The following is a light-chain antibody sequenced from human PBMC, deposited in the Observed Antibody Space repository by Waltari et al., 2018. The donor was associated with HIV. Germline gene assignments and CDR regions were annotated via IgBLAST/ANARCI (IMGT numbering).Light chain of an antibody. Sequence: NFMLTQPHSVSESPGKTVTISCTRSSGSIASIYKDDQRPSGVPDRFSGSIDSSSNSASLTISGLRTEDEADYYCQSYDNENPVLFGGGTKLTVL. J-gene: IGLJ2*01. CDR3: QSYDNENPVL. CDR1: SGSIAS. CDR2: KDD. V-gene: IGLV6-57*01.